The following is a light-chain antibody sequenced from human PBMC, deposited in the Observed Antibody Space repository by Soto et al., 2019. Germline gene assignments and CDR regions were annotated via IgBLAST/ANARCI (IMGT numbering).Light chain of an antibody. CDR3: QNYNSAPLT. CDR1: ETVSTN. CDR2: GSS. J-gene: IGKJ4*01. V-gene: IGKV3-15*01. Sequence: EIVLTQSPATLSVSPGERATLSCRATETVSTNLAWFQRKAGQPPRLLIYGSSTRATGVPDRFSGSGSGTEFALIISSLQSEDVATYYCQNYNSAPLTFGGGTKVDIK.